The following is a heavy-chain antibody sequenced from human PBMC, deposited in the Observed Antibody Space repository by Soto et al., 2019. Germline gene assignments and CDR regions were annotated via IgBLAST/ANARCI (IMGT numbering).Heavy chain of an antibody. Sequence: EVQLVESGGGLVQPGESLRLYCAASGFTFSSYWMTWVRQDPGKGLEWVANIKQDGGEKYYLDFVEGSFTIPRDNVNNSLYLQINSLRIEDTAVYYSARETGCLHTLRDCNDSTCPQDYWGQGALFTVSS. CDR1: GFTFSSYW. CDR2: IKQDGGEK. J-gene: IGHJ4*02. CDR3: ARETGCLHTLRDCNDSTCPQDY. V-gene: IGHV3-7*01. D-gene: IGHD2-21*02.